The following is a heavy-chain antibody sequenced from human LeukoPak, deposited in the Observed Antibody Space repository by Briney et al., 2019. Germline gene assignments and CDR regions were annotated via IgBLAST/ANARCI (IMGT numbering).Heavy chain of an antibody. CDR2: VSYDGSNK. J-gene: IGHJ4*02. Sequence: GGSLRLSCAASGFTFSSYGMHWVRQAPGKGLEWVAVVSYDGSNKYYADSVKGRFTISRDNSKNTLYPQMNSLRAEDTAVYYCAKADYDSSGYCDYWGQGTLVTVSS. D-gene: IGHD3-22*01. CDR1: GFTFSSYG. CDR3: AKADYDSSGYCDY. V-gene: IGHV3-30*18.